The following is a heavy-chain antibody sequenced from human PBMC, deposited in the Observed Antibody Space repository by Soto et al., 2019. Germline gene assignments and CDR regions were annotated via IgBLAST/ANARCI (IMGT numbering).Heavy chain of an antibody. CDR2: ISYDGSNK. CDR3: AKGGAAGVIDSFQVTAF. J-gene: IGHJ6*02. V-gene: IGHV3-30*18. D-gene: IGHD5-18*01. CDR1: GFTFSSYG. Sequence: PGGPLRLSCAASGFTFSSYGMHWVSQAPGKGLEWVAVISYDGSNKYYADSVKGRFTISRDNSKNTLYLQMNSLRAEDTAVYYCAKGGAAGVIDSFQVTAFWRQGTTVPGTS.